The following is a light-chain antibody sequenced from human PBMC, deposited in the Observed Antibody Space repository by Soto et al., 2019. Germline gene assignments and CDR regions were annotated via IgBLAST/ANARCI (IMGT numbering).Light chain of an antibody. CDR2: DVS. J-gene: IGLJ1*01. CDR1: SSDVGGYNY. Sequence: QSVLTQPASVSGSPGQSITISCTGTSSDVGGYNYVSWYQQHPGKAPKFMIYDVSNRPSGVSNRFSGSKSGNTASLTISGLQAEDEADYYCSSYTTSNTRQIVFGTGPKLTVL. V-gene: IGLV2-14*01. CDR3: SSYTTSNTRQIV.